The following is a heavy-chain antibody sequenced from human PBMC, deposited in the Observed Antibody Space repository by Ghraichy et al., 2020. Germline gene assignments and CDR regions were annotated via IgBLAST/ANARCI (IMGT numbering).Heavy chain of an antibody. CDR3: AREGASYCGGDCYPGG. CDR2: IWYDGSNK. CDR1: GFTFSSYG. Sequence: GGSLRLSCAASGFTFSSYGMHWVRQAPGKGLEWVAVIWYDGSNKYYADSVKGRFTISRDNSKNTLYLQMNSLRVEDTAVYYCAREGASYCGGDCYPGGWGQGTMVTVSS. D-gene: IGHD2-21*02. J-gene: IGHJ3*01. V-gene: IGHV3-33*01.